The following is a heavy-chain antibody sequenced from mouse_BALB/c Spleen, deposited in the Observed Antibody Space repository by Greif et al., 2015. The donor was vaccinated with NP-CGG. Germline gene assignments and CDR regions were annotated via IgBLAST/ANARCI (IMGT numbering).Heavy chain of an antibody. CDR1: GFAFSSYD. J-gene: IGHJ3*01. Sequence: EVKLVESGGGLVKPGGSLKLSCAASGFAFSSYDMSWVRQTPEKRLGWVAYISSGGGSTYHPDTVKGRFTISRDNAKNTLYLQMSSLKSEDTAMYYCARRYGSFAYWGQGTLVTVSA. CDR2: ISSGGGST. V-gene: IGHV5-12-1*01. CDR3: ARRYGSFAY. D-gene: IGHD2-10*02.